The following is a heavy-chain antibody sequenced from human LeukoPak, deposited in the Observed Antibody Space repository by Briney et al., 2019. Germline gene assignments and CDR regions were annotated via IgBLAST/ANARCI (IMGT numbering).Heavy chain of an antibody. V-gene: IGHV3-21*01. Sequence: ETLSLTCTVSGGSISSSSYYWGWIRQPPGKGLEWVSSISSSSSYIYYADSVKGRFTISRDNAKNSLYLQMNSLRAEDTAVYYCANTILGYYYMDVWGKGTTVTVSS. CDR2: ISSSSSYI. J-gene: IGHJ6*03. CDR3: ANTILGYYYMDV. D-gene: IGHD3-3*01. CDR1: GGSISSSS.